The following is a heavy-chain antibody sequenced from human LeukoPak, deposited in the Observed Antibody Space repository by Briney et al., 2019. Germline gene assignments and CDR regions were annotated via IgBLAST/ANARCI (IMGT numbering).Heavy chain of an antibody. Sequence: SETLSLTCAVYGGSFSGYYWSWIRQPPGKGLEWIGEINHSGSTNYNPSLKSRVTISVDTSKNQFSLKLSSVTAADTAVYYCARGPYYYGSGSYSGRRSSRFDPWGQGTLVTVSS. CDR1: GGSFSGYY. J-gene: IGHJ5*02. CDR3: ARGPYYYGSGSYSGRRSSRFDP. D-gene: IGHD3-10*01. V-gene: IGHV4-34*01. CDR2: INHSGST.